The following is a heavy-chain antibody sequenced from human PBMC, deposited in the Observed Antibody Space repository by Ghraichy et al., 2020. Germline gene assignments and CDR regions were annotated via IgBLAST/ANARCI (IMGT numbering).Heavy chain of an antibody. CDR3: ARGGIVPAAISRVFRYYGMDV. Sequence: SETLSLTCAVYGGSFSGYYWSWIRQPPGKGLEWIGEINHSGSTNYNPSLKSRVTISVDTSKNQFSLKLSFGTAADTAVYYCARGGIVPAAISRVFRYYGMDVWGQGTTVTVSS. CDR2: INHSGST. J-gene: IGHJ6*02. CDR1: GGSFSGYY. V-gene: IGHV4-34*01. D-gene: IGHD2-2*02.